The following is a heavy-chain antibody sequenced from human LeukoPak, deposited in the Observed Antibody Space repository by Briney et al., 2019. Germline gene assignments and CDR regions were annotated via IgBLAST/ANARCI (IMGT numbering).Heavy chain of an antibody. V-gene: IGHV4-59*08. CDR2: VFNTGTT. J-gene: IGHJ4*02. CDR3: ARLWGFCPGGTCSFDQ. D-gene: IGHD2-8*02. CDR1: LGSLCSYY. Sequence: SETPSLSCAVSLGSLCSYYWGCIWQPPGEGLERISYVFNTGTTNYIPYLKSRVTISLDTSNSQYSLKLNSVTAADTAVYYGARLWGFCPGGTCSFDQWGQGSLVIVSS.